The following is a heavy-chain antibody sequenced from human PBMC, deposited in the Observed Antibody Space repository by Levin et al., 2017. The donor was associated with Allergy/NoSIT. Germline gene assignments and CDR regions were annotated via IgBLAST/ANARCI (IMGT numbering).Heavy chain of an antibody. CDR1: RFTFSSHG. Sequence: GGSLRLSCAASRFTFSSHGMHWVRQAPGKGLEWVAIISYDGSDKDYADSVKGRFTISRDNSKNTLYLQMNSLRAEDTAVYYCAKNRGYSYTYGDPFDIWGQGKMVTVSS. CDR3: AKNRGYSYTYGDPFDI. J-gene: IGHJ3*02. D-gene: IGHD5-18*01. CDR2: ISYDGSDK. V-gene: IGHV3-30*18.